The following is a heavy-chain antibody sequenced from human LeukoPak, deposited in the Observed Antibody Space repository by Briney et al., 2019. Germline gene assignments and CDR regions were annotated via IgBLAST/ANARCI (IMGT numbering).Heavy chain of an antibody. D-gene: IGHD3-22*01. CDR1: GFTFSSYG. CDR3: ARHYYDSSEEGDY. V-gene: IGHV3-30*03. Sequence: GGSLRLSCAASGFTFSSYGMHWVRQAPGKGLEWVAVISYDGSNKYYADSVKGRFTISRDNSKNTLYLQMNSLRAEDTAVYYCARHYYDSSEEGDYWGQGTLVTVPS. CDR2: ISYDGSNK. J-gene: IGHJ4*02.